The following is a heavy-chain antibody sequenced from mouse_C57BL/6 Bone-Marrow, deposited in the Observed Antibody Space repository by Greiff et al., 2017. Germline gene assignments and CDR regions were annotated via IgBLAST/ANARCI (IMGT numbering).Heavy chain of an antibody. V-gene: IGHV3-6*01. Sequence: EVQLQQSGPGLVKPSQSLSLTCSVTGYSITSGYYWNWIRQFPGNKLEWMGYISYDGSNNYNPSLKNRISITRDTFKNQFFLKLNSVTTEDTATYYCARALDYGSSLDYWGQGTTLTVSS. CDR1: GYSITSGYY. CDR2: ISYDGSN. D-gene: IGHD1-1*01. J-gene: IGHJ2*01. CDR3: ARALDYGSSLDY.